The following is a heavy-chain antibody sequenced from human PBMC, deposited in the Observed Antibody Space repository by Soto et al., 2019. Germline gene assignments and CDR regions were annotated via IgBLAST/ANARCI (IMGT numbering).Heavy chain of an antibody. CDR2: SYYSGIT. CDR1: GGSVSSGSYY. V-gene: IGHV4-61*01. CDR3: ARDAGGEFWSSHFQH. J-gene: IGHJ1*01. Sequence: QVQLQESGPGLVNPSETLSLTCTVSGGSVSSGSYYWSWIRQPPGKGLEWIGYSYYSGITNYNPSLKSRVTISVATYKNQFSLKLGSVTAADTAVYYCARDAGGEFWSSHFQHWGQGTLVTVSS. D-gene: IGHD3-3*01.